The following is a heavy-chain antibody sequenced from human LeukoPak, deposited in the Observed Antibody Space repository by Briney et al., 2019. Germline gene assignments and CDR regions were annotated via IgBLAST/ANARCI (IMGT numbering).Heavy chain of an antibody. V-gene: IGHV3-30-3*01. J-gene: IGHJ4*02. CDR1: GFTFSSYA. CDR2: ISYDGSNK. Sequence: GGSLRLSCAASGFTFSSYAMHWVRQAPGKGLEWVALISYDGSNKYYADSVKGRFTISRDNSKNTLYLQMNSLRAEDTAVYYCARDLRMVRGVIDYWGQGTLVTVSS. D-gene: IGHD3-10*01. CDR3: ARDLRMVRGVIDY.